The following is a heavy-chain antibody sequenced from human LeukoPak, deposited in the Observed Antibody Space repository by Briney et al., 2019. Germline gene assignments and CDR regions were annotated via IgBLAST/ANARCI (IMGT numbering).Heavy chain of an antibody. J-gene: IGHJ6*03. Sequence: PSETLSLTCTVSGYSISSGYYWGWIRQPPGKGLEWIGSIYHSGSTYYNPSLKSRVTISVDTSKNQFSLKLNSVTAADTAVYYCARGEWELGYYMDVWGKGTTVTISS. CDR1: GYSISSGYY. CDR3: ARGEWELGYYMDV. D-gene: IGHD1-26*01. V-gene: IGHV4-38-2*02. CDR2: IYHSGST.